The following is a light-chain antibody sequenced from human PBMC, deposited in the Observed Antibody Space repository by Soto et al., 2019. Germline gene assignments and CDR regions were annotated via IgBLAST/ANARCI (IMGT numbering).Light chain of an antibody. CDR1: QSVSSSY. Sequence: EIVLTQSPGTLSLSPGERATLSCRASQSVSSSYLAWYRQKPGQAPRLLIYGASSRATGITDRFSGSGSGTDFTLTISRLEPEDFAVYYCQQYGSSPVTFGQGTKVEIK. V-gene: IGKV3-20*01. CDR2: GAS. CDR3: QQYGSSPVT. J-gene: IGKJ1*01.